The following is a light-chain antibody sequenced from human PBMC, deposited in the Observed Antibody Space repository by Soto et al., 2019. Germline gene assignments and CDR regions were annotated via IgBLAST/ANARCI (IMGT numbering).Light chain of an antibody. Sequence: QSALTQPASVSGSRGQSITISCTGTCSDVGSYNLVSWYQQHPGKAPKLMIYEGSKRPSGVSNRFSGSKSGNTASLTISGLQAEDEADYYCCSYAGSSTLVVFGGGTKLTVL. CDR1: CSDVGSYNL. J-gene: IGLJ2*01. V-gene: IGLV2-23*01. CDR3: CSYAGSSTLVV. CDR2: EGS.